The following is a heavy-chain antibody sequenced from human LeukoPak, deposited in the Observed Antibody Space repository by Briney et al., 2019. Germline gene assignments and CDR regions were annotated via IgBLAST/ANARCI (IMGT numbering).Heavy chain of an antibody. Sequence: SETLSLTCTVSGDSISTYYWSWIRQPPGKGLEWIGYVYYTGRTNYNPSLKSRVTMSVDTSKNHFSLRLSSVTAADTAVYYCAREGVSGSYLGYWGQGTLVTVSS. CDR3: AREGVSGSYLGY. D-gene: IGHD1-26*01. V-gene: IGHV4-59*01. J-gene: IGHJ4*02. CDR2: VYYTGRT. CDR1: GDSISTYY.